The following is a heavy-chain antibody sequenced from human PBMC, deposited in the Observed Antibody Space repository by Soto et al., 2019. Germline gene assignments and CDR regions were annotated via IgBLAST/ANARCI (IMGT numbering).Heavy chain of an antibody. V-gene: IGHV3-23*01. D-gene: IGHD2-15*01. J-gene: IGHJ3*02. CDR1: GFTFSSYA. CDR2: ISGSGGST. Sequence: PGGSLRLSCAASGFTFSSYAMSWVRKAPGKGLVWVSAISGSGGSTYYADSVKGRFTISRDNSKNTLYLQMNSLRAEDTAVYYCAKSYWDCSGGSCYSAAFDIWGQGTMVTVSS. CDR3: AKSYWDCSGGSCYSAAFDI.